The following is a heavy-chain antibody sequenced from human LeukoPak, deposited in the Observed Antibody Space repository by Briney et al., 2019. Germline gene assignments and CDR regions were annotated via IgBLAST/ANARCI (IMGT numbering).Heavy chain of an antibody. D-gene: IGHD5-18*01. CDR1: GFTFSSYG. J-gene: IGHJ4*02. Sequence: PGGSLRLSCAASGFTFSSYGMSWVRQAPGKGLEWVSVISGSGGSTYYADSVKGRFTISRDNSKNTLCLQMNSLRAEDTAVYYCAKGLRGYSYGKGGAIDYWGQGTLVTVSS. CDR3: AKGLRGYSYGKGGAIDY. CDR2: ISGSGGST. V-gene: IGHV3-23*01.